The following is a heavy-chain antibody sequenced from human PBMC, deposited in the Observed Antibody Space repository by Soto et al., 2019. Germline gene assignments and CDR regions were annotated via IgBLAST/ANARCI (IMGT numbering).Heavy chain of an antibody. D-gene: IGHD3-22*01. CDR2: ISGSGGST. CDR3: AKGEGGGYPYYYYYGMDV. V-gene: IGHV3-23*01. CDR1: GFTFSSYA. Sequence: GGSLRLSCAASGFTFSSYAMSWVRQAPGKGLEWVSAISGSGGSTYYADSVKGRFTISRDNSKNTLYLQMNSLRAEDTAVYYCAKGEGGGYPYYYYYGMDVWGQGTTVTVSS. J-gene: IGHJ6*02.